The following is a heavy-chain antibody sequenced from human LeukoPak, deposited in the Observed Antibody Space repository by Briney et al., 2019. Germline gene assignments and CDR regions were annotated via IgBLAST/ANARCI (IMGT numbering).Heavy chain of an antibody. V-gene: IGHV4-59*08. CDR3: ALGAYSSSWYPGY. J-gene: IGHJ4*02. D-gene: IGHD6-13*01. CDR1: GGSISSYY. Sequence: SETLSLTCTVSGGSISSYYWSWIRQPPGKGLEWIGYIYYSGSTNYNPSLKSRVTISVDTSKNQFSLKLSSVTAADTAVYYCALGAYSSSWYPGYWGQGTLVTVSS. CDR2: IYYSGST.